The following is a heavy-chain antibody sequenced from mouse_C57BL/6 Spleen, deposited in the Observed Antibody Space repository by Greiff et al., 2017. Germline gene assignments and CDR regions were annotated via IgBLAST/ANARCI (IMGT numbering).Heavy chain of an antibody. Sequence: QVQLQQPGAELVKPGASVKLSCKASGYTFTSYWMHWVKQRPGQGLEWIGMIHPNSGSTNYNEKFKSKATLTVDKSSSTAYVQLSSLTSEDSAVYYCARLEHYYGSSWGQGTTLTVSS. CDR1: GYTFTSYW. D-gene: IGHD1-1*01. J-gene: IGHJ2*01. CDR2: IHPNSGST. CDR3: ARLEHYYGSS. V-gene: IGHV1-64*01.